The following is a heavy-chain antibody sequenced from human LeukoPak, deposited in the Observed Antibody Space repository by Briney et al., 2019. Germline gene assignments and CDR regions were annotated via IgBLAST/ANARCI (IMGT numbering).Heavy chain of an antibody. CDR2: IFQSGST. J-gene: IGHJ5*02. CDR1: GDSISSSNW. CDR3: GRRGSYHSSSRYWFDP. D-gene: IGHD6-6*01. V-gene: IGHV4-4*02. Sequence: SETLSLTCAVSGDSISSSNWWNWVRQSPGKGLEWIGEIFQSGSTSYNPSLKSRVTISLDKSKNQFSLKLNSVTAADTAIYYCGRRGSYHSSSRYWFDPWGQGTLVTVSS.